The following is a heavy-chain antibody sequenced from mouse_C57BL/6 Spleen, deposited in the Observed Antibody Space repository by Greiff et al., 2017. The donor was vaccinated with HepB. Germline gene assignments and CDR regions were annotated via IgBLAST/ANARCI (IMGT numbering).Heavy chain of an antibody. CDR2: IHPTDSDT. CDR1: GYTFTGYC. CDR3: ARGGFGSFFGD. V-gene: IGHV1-74*01. Sequence: QVQLQQSGAELVKPGASVKISCKASGYTFTGYCMHWVKQRPGKGLEWIGRIHPTDSDTNYNQKFKGKATLTVDKSSSTAYMELRSLTSEDSAVYYCARGGFGSFFGDWGQGTPVTVSS. D-gene: IGHD1-2*01. J-gene: IGHJ4*01.